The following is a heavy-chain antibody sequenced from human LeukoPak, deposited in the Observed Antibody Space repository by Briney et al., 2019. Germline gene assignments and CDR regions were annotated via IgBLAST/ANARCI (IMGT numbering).Heavy chain of an antibody. CDR2: IYHSGSS. CDR1: GYSIRSGYY. D-gene: IGHD3-22*01. Sequence: PSETLSLTCTVSGYSIRSGYYWGWIRQPPGKGLEWIGNIYHSGSSSYNPSLRGRVTISVDTSKNQFSLKLSSVTAADTAVYYCARRDDSSGYHKIFDYWGPGTLVTVSS. J-gene: IGHJ4*02. V-gene: IGHV4-38-2*02. CDR3: ARRDDSSGYHKIFDY.